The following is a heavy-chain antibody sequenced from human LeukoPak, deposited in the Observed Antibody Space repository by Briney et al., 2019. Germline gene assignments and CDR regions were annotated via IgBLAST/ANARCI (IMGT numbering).Heavy chain of an antibody. CDR1: GLTSGDYY. D-gene: IGHD1-26*01. CDR2: ISSSGSTI. V-gene: IGHV3-11*04. CDR3: ARAEWELLNAFDI. Sequence: GGSRRPSLAPPGLTSGDYYMSWTRQAQGKGLGGVSYISSSGSTIYYADSVKGRFTISRDNAKNSLYLQMNSLRAEDTAVYYCARAEWELLNAFDIWGQGTMVTVSS. J-gene: IGHJ3*02.